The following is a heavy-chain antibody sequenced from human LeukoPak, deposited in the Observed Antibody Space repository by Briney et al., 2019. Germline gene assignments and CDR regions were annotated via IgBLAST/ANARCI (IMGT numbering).Heavy chain of an antibody. CDR2: IYSGDNT. Sequence: GGSLRLSCAASGFTFTISAMAWVRQAPGKGLEWVSVIYSGDNTYYADSVKGRFTISRGISKNTLYLQMNSLRAEDTAVYYCAAVDNSGWYCHDYWGQGTLVTVSS. CDR1: GFTFTISA. J-gene: IGHJ4*02. V-gene: IGHV3-66*01. CDR3: AAVDNSGWYCHDY. D-gene: IGHD6-19*01.